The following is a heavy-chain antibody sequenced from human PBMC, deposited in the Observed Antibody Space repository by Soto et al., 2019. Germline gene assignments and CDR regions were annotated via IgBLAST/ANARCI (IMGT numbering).Heavy chain of an antibody. D-gene: IGHD2-2*01. CDR2: IIPILGIA. V-gene: IGHV1-69*02. Sequence: GASVKVSCKASGGTFSSYTISWVRQAPGQGLEWMGRIIPILGIANYAQKFQGRVTITADKSTSTAYMELSSLRSEDTAVYYCASEDCSCISCPYYYYYYIDVWGKGTTVTVSS. CDR1: GGTFSSYT. J-gene: IGHJ6*03. CDR3: ASEDCSCISCPYYYYYYIDV.